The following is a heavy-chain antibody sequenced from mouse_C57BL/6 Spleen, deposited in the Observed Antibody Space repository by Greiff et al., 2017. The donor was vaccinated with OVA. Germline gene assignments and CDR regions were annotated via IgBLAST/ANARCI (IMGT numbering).Heavy chain of an antibody. D-gene: IGHD1-1*01. V-gene: IGHV1-76*01. CDR1: GYTFTDYY. Sequence: VQLQQSGAELVRPGASVKLSCKASGYTFTDYYINWVKQRPGQGLEWIARIYPGSGNTYYNEKFKGKATLTAEKSSSTAYMQLSSLTSEDSAVYFCARTGSNYGYFEVWGTGTTVTVSS. J-gene: IGHJ1*03. CDR3: ARTGSNYGYFEV. CDR2: IYPGSGNT.